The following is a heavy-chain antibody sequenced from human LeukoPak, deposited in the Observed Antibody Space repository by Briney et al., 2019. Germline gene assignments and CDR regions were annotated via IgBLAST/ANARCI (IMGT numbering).Heavy chain of an antibody. CDR1: GGSISSYY. D-gene: IGHD6-19*01. J-gene: IGHJ2*01. Sequence: SETLSLTCTVSGGSISSYYWSWIRQPAGKGLEWIGRIYTSGSTNYNPSLKSRVPMSVDTSKNQFSLKLSSVTAADTAVYYCARDNSSGWSSGANWYFDLWGRGTLVTVSS. V-gene: IGHV4-4*07. CDR2: IYTSGST. CDR3: ARDNSSGWSSGANWYFDL.